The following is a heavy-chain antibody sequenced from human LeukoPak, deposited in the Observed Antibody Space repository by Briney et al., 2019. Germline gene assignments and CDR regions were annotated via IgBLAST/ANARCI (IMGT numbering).Heavy chain of an antibody. CDR1: GFTFSSSG. V-gene: IGHV3-48*04. J-gene: IGHJ5*01. D-gene: IGHD2-21*02. Sequence: GGSLRLSCAASGFTFSSSGMSWVRQAPGKGLEWIAYITSESIPQYADSVRGRFTISRDNAQSSVSLQMDSLRAEDTAVYYCARGGCGGGNCYSGAGWFESWGQGALVIVST. CDR3: ARGGCGGGNCYSGAGWFES. CDR2: ITSESIP.